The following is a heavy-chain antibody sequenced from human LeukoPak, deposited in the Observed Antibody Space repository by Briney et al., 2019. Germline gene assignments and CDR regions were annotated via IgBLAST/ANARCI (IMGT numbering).Heavy chain of an antibody. D-gene: IGHD5-18*01. V-gene: IGHV4-59*08. CDR3: ARQSGYTYGRDH. CDR1: GDSLCSHH. J-gene: IGHJ4*02. CDR2: IYFSGST. Sequence: SEPLTLTCTVSGDSLCSHHWRWLRRPPGKGLEWIGYIYFSGSTNYNPSLKSRATISVDTSKNQLSLKLSSVTAADTAVYYCARQSGYTYGRDHWGQGTLVTVSS.